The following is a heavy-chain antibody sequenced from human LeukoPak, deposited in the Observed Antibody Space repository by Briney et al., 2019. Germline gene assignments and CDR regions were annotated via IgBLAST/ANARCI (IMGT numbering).Heavy chain of an antibody. V-gene: IGHV1-2*02. Sequence: ASVKVSCKASGYTFTSYGISWVRQAPGQGLEWMGWINPNSGGTNYAQKFQGRVTMTRDTSISTAYMELSRLRSDDTAVYYCARSSVTSPPLDYWGQGTLVTVSS. CDR2: INPNSGGT. J-gene: IGHJ4*02. CDR1: GYTFTSYG. D-gene: IGHD4-17*01. CDR3: ARSSVTSPPLDY.